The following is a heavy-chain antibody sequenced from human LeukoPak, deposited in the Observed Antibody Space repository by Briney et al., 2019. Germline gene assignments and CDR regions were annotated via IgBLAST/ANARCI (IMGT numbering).Heavy chain of an antibody. CDR2: INPSSGDT. V-gene: IGHV1-2*02. Sequence: GASVKVSCKASGYTFTGYYMHWVRQAPGQGLEWMGWINPSSGDTNYAQKFQGRVTMTRDTSISTAYMELSSLRSEDTAVYYCARHGYSYGSDYWGQGTLVTVSS. J-gene: IGHJ4*02. CDR1: GYTFTGYY. CDR3: ARHGYSYGSDY. D-gene: IGHD5-18*01.